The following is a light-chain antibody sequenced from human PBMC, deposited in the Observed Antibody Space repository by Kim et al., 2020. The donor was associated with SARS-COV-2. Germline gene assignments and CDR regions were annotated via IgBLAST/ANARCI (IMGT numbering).Light chain of an antibody. CDR3: QQYTKWPL. V-gene: IGKV3-15*01. Sequence: SVSPGETATPSCRASQSVTSNLVWYQQKPGQAPRLLIYSASTRATGIPARFSGAGSGTEFTLTISSLQPEDFAIYYCQQYTKWPLFGPGTKVDIK. J-gene: IGKJ3*01. CDR2: SAS. CDR1: QSVTSN.